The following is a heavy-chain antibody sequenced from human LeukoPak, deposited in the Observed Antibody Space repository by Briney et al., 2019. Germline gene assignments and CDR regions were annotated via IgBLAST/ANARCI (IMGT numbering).Heavy chain of an antibody. V-gene: IGHV1-46*01. CDR1: GYTFTSYY. J-gene: IGHJ5*02. D-gene: IGHD2-21*02. CDR2: INPSGGST. Sequence: ASVKVSCEASGYTFTSYYMHWVRQAPGQGLEWMGIINPSGGSTSYAQKFQGRVTMTRDTSTSTVYMELNSLRSEDTAVYYCARDSVGGGDCYSWGQGTLVTVSS. CDR3: ARDSVGGGDCYS.